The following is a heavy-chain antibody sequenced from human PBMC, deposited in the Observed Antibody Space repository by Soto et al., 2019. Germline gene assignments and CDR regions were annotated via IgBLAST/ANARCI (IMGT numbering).Heavy chain of an antibody. Sequence: EVQLVESGGGLVQPGGSLRLSCAASGFTFSDYWMHWLRQAPGKGLVWVSRLSPDGRSTSYADSVKGRFTISRDNTKNTVYLQMNSLRAEDTAVYYCARPLTNDGYFVGPFDYWGQGALVTVSS. CDR1: GFTFSDYW. CDR3: ARPLTNDGYFVGPFDY. D-gene: IGHD6-25*01. V-gene: IGHV3-74*01. J-gene: IGHJ4*02. CDR2: LSPDGRST.